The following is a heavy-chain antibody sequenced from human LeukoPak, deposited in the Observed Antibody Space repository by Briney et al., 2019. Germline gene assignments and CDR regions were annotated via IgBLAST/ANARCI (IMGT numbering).Heavy chain of an antibody. CDR1: GFTFSSYA. J-gene: IGHJ3*01. Sequence: GGSLRLSCAASGFTFSSYAMSWVRQAPGKGLEWVSVISSSGGSTYYADSVKGRFTISRDNSNNTLYLQMNSLRAEDTAEYYCAKSYDSSGYYSWAFDLWGQGTMVTVSS. CDR2: ISSSGGST. V-gene: IGHV3-23*01. D-gene: IGHD3-22*01. CDR3: AKSYDSSGYYSWAFDL.